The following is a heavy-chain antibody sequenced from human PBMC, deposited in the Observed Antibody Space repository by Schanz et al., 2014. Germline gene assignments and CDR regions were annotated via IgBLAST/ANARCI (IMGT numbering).Heavy chain of an antibody. CDR3: ATGKGDILTGRY. CDR2: ITPSGGST. CDR1: GYTFTRYY. D-gene: IGHD3-9*01. V-gene: IGHV1-46*01. Sequence: QVQLVQSGAEVKKPGASVKVFCKASGYTFTRYYIHWVRQAPGQGLEWMGIITPSGGSTNYAQKLQGRVTMTRDTSTSTVYMELSSLRSEDTAVYYCATGKGDILTGRYWGQGTLVTVSS. J-gene: IGHJ4*02.